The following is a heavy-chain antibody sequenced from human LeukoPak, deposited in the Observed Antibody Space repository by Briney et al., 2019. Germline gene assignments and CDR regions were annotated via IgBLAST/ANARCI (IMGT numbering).Heavy chain of an antibody. V-gene: IGHV4-34*01. CDR3: ARKRDGYNPAAFDY. CDR1: GGSFSGYY. D-gene: IGHD5-24*01. J-gene: IGHJ4*02. Sequence: SETLSLTCAVYGGSFSGYYWSWIRQPPGKGLEWIGEINHSGSTNYNPSLKSRVTISVDTSKNQFSLKLSSVTAADTAVYYCARKRDGYNPAAFDYWGQGTLVTVSS. CDR2: INHSGST.